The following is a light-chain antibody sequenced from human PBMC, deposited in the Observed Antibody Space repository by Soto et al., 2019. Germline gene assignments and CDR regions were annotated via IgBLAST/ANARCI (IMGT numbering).Light chain of an antibody. J-gene: IGKJ5*01. CDR1: RSVRSY. CDR3: QQRYAWPPIT. CDR2: DAS. V-gene: IGKV3-11*01. Sequence: EIVLTQSPATLSLSPGERATLSCRASRSVRSYLAWYQQKPGQAPRLLIYDASNRAAGIPARFSGSGSETDFTLTISNQEPEDFAVYYCQQRYAWPPITFGQGTRLEIK.